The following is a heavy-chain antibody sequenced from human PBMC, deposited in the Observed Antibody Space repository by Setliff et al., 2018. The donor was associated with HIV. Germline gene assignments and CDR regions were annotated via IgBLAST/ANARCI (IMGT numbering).Heavy chain of an antibody. V-gene: IGHV1-2*06. J-gene: IGHJ4*02. CDR1: GYTFTIYF. Sequence: VSCKAYGYTFTIYFIHWLRQAPGQGLEWMGRINPNTGDTNYAQKFQARVTMTRDTAINTAYMELSSLRSDDTAVYYCARDSGGYNYGFAVGSFDYWGQGALVTVSS. CDR2: INPNTGDT. CDR3: ARDSGGYNYGFAVGSFDY. D-gene: IGHD5-18*01.